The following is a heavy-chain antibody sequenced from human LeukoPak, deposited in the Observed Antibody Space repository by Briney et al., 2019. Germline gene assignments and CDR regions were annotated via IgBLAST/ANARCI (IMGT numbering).Heavy chain of an antibody. D-gene: IGHD3-22*01. V-gene: IGHV4-59*01. Sequence: SETLSLTCTVSGGTLSSYYWSWIRQPPGKGLEWIGYIYYSGSTNYNPSLKSRATISVDMSKNQFSLKLSSVTAADTAVYYCARDCGNLGYRSDAFDIWGQGTMVTVSS. CDR3: ARDCGNLGYRSDAFDI. J-gene: IGHJ3*02. CDR1: GGTLSSYY. CDR2: IYYSGST.